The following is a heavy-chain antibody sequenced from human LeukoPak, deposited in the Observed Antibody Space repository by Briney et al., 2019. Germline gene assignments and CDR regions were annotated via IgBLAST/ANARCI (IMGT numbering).Heavy chain of an antibody. CDR3: ATELRGYSFGYDS. D-gene: IGHD5-18*01. V-gene: IGHV1-69*05. Sequence: SVKVSCKASGGTFSSYAIAWVRQAPGQGLEWMGRITVMSGTANYAQKFQDRVTITTDESTSTAYMEVSSLRSEDTAVYFCATELRGYSFGYDSSGQGTLVTVSS. J-gene: IGHJ5*01. CDR2: ITVMSGTA. CDR1: GGTFSSYA.